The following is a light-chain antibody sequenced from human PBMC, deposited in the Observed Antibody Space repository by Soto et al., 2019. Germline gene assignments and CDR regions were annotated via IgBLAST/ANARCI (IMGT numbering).Light chain of an antibody. V-gene: IGKV3-11*01. CDR1: QSVSKY. Sequence: EIVLTQSPATLSLSPGERATLSCRASQSVSKYLAWYQQKPGQAPRLLIYDASNRATGIPARFSGSGSGTDFTLTLSSLEPEDFAVYYCQQRTNWPLTFGGGTKVEIK. CDR3: QQRTNWPLT. CDR2: DAS. J-gene: IGKJ4*01.